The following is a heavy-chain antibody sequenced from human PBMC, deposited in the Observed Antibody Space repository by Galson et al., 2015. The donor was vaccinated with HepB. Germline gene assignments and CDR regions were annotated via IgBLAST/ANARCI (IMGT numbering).Heavy chain of an antibody. J-gene: IGHJ4*02. Sequence: SVKVSCKASGYTFTISGISWVRQTPRQGLEWLGWISAYGGNTKYAQKYQGRITLTRDTSTSTAYMELRSLRSDDTAVYYCARDRDYRFDYWGQGTLVTVSS. CDR1: GYTFTISG. V-gene: IGHV1-18*04. CDR3: ARDRDYRFDY. D-gene: IGHD4/OR15-4a*01. CDR2: ISAYGGNT.